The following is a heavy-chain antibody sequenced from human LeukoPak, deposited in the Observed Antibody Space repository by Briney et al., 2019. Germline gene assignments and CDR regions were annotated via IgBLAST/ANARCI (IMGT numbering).Heavy chain of an antibody. Sequence: GGSLRLSCAASGFTFSSYGMHWVRQAPGKGLEWVAVISYDGSNKYYADSVKGRFTISRDNSKNTLYLQMNSLRAEDTAVYYCAKSPPVTQSLFYYYYGVDVWGQGTTVTVSS. J-gene: IGHJ6*02. CDR2: ISYDGSNK. CDR3: AKSPPVTQSLFYYYYGVDV. CDR1: GFTFSSYG. D-gene: IGHD4-23*01. V-gene: IGHV3-30*18.